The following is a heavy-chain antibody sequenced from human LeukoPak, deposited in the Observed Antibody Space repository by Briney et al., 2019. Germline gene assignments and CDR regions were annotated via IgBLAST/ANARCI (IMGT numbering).Heavy chain of an antibody. CDR3: ARRAGAYSHPYDY. Sequence: PGGSLRLSCAASGFTVSSNYMSWVRQAPGKGLEWVSVIYRGGSTYYADSVKGRFTISRDNSKNTLYLQMNSLRAEDTAVYYCARRAGAYSHPYDYWGQGTLVTVSS. D-gene: IGHD4/OR15-4a*01. J-gene: IGHJ4*02. CDR2: IYRGGST. CDR1: GFTVSSNY. V-gene: IGHV3-53*01.